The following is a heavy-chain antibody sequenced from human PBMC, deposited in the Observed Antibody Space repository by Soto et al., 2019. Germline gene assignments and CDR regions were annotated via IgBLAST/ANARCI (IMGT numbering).Heavy chain of an antibody. J-gene: IGHJ6*02. CDR2: FDPEDGET. CDR3: ARDSPSRYFDWLPYTPYYYYYGMDV. V-gene: IGHV1-24*01. CDR1: GYTLTELS. D-gene: IGHD3-9*01. Sequence: ASVKVSCKVSGYTLTELSMHWARQAPGKGLEWMGGFDPEDGETIYAQKFQGRVTMTEDTSTDTAYMELSSLRSEDTAVYYCARDSPSRYFDWLPYTPYYYYYGMDVWGQGTTVTVSS.